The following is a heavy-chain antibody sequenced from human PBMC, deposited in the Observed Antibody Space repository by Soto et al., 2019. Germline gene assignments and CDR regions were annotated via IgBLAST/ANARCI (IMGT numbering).Heavy chain of an antibody. D-gene: IGHD5-12*01. CDR3: AKPVEMATIYY. CDR2: ISYDGSNK. J-gene: IGHJ4*02. Sequence: QVQLVESGGCVVQPGRSLRLSCAASGFTFSSYGMHWVRQAPGKGLEWVAVISYDGSNKYYADSVKGRFTISRDNSKNTLYLQMNSLRAEDTAVYYCAKPVEMATIYYWGQGTLVTVSS. CDR1: GFTFSSYG. V-gene: IGHV3-30*18.